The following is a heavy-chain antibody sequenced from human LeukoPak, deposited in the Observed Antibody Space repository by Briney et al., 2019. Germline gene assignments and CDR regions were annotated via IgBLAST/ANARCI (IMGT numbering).Heavy chain of an antibody. CDR1: GYTFTSYA. CDR3: ARDKSIGWERYPPDY. Sequence: SVKVSCKASGYTFTSYAISWVRQAPGQGLEWMGGIIPIFGTANYAQKFQGRVTITADESTSTAYMELSSLRSEDTAVYYCARDKSIGWERYPPDYWGQGTLVTVSS. J-gene: IGHJ4*02. CDR2: IIPIFGTA. V-gene: IGHV1-69*13. D-gene: IGHD1-26*01.